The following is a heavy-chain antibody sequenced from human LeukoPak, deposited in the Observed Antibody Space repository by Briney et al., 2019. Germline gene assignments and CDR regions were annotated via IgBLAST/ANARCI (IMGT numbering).Heavy chain of an antibody. D-gene: IGHD3-22*01. CDR3: AKDRYYYDSIDY. Sequence: GRSLRLSCAASGFTFSSYGMHWVRQAPGKGLEWVAFIRYDGSNKYYADSVKGRFTISRDNSKNTLYLQMNSLRAEDTAVYYCAKDRYYYDSIDYWGQGTLVTVSS. J-gene: IGHJ4*02. V-gene: IGHV3-30*02. CDR2: IRYDGSNK. CDR1: GFTFSSYG.